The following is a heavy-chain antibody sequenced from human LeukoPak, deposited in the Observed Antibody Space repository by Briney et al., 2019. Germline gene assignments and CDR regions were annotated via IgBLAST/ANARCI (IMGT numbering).Heavy chain of an antibody. CDR3: ARVLQNNWFDP. J-gene: IGHJ5*02. Sequence: GGSLRLSCAASGFTLSDYYMSWIRQAPGKGLEWVSYISSSSSYTNYADSVKGRFTISRDNAKNSLYLQMNSLRAEDTAVYYCARVLQNNWFDPWGQGTLVTVSS. CDR1: GFTLSDYY. V-gene: IGHV3-11*05. CDR2: ISSSSSYT.